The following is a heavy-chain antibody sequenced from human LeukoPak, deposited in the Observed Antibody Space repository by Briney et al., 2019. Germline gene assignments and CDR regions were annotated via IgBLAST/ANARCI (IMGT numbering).Heavy chain of an antibody. V-gene: IGHV4-4*07. D-gene: IGHD2-2*01. J-gene: IGHJ4*02. Sequence: PSETLSLTCTVSGGSISSYYWSWIRQPAGKGLEWIGRIYTSGSTNYNPSLKSRVTMSVDTSKNQFSLKLSSVTAADTAVYYCARETVVVPAAISGHFDYWGQGTLVTVSS. CDR2: IYTSGST. CDR1: GGSISSYY. CDR3: ARETVVVPAAISGHFDY.